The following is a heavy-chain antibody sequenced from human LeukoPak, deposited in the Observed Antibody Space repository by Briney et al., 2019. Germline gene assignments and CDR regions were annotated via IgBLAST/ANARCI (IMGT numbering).Heavy chain of an antibody. Sequence: ASVKVSCKASGYTFTSYHIAWVRQAPGRGLEWMGWISAYNGIPKYAENLQGRITMTTDTSTSTAYMELRSLRSDDTAVYYCARDHSGFHFDYWGQGTLVTVSS. CDR2: ISAYNGIP. CDR3: ARDHSGFHFDY. J-gene: IGHJ4*02. CDR1: GYTFTSYH. D-gene: IGHD3-10*01. V-gene: IGHV1-18*01.